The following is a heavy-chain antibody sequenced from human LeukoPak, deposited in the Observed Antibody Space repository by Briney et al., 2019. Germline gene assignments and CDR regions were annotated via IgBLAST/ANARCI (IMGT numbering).Heavy chain of an antibody. CDR2: MYTSGST. Sequence: SETLSLTCTVSGGSINSGNYCWSWIRQPAGKGLEWIGRMYTSGSTNYNPSLKSRVSISVDTSKNQFSLKLTSVTAADTAVYYCAGYLGYCSGGSCLQWAFDIWGQGTMVTVSS. CDR1: GGSINSGNYC. CDR3: AGYLGYCSGGSCLQWAFDI. D-gene: IGHD2-15*01. J-gene: IGHJ3*02. V-gene: IGHV4-61*02.